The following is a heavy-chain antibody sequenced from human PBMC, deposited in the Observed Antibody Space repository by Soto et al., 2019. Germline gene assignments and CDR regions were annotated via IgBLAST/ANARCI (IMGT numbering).Heavy chain of an antibody. CDR2: IYYSGST. D-gene: IGHD4-17*01. Sequence: QVQLQESGPGLVKPSQTLSLTCTVSGGSISSGGYYWSWIRQHPGKGLEWIGYIYYSGSTYYNPSLKSRLTISVDTSKNQFSLKLSSVTAADTAVYYCARAGMTTVTTRVFRYFDLWGRGTLVTVSS. CDR3: ARAGMTTVTTRVFRYFDL. J-gene: IGHJ2*01. V-gene: IGHV4-31*03. CDR1: GGSISSGGYY.